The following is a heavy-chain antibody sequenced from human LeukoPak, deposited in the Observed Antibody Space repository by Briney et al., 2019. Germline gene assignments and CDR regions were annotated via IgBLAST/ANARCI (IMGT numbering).Heavy chain of an antibody. CDR1: GYTFTSYA. V-gene: IGHV1-3*01. CDR3: ARAVVVVAAFDY. D-gene: IGHD2-15*01. Sequence: ASVKVSCKASGYTFTSYATHWVRQAPGQRLEWMGWINAGNGNTKYSQKLQGRVTITRDTSASTAYMELSSLRSEDTAVYYCARAVVVVAAFDYWGQGTLVTVSS. J-gene: IGHJ4*02. CDR2: INAGNGNT.